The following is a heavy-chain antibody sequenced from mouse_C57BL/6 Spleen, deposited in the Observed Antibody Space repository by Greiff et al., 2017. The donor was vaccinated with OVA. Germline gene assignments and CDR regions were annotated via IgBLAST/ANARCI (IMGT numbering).Heavy chain of an antibody. V-gene: IGHV5-9-1*02. J-gene: IGHJ4*01. CDR2: ISSGGDYI. CDR1: GFTFSSYA. Sequence: EVKVVESGEGLVKPGGSLKLSCAASGFTFSSYAMSWVRQTPEKRLEWVAYISSGGDYIYYADTVKGRFTISRDNARNTLYLQMSSLKSEDTAMYYCTRVYYGSSDAMDYWGQGTSVTVSS. CDR3: TRVYYGSSDAMDY. D-gene: IGHD1-1*01.